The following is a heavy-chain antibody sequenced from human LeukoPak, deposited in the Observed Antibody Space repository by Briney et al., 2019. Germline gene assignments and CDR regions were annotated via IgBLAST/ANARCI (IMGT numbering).Heavy chain of an antibody. Sequence: GGSLRLSCVTSGFTFSTYAMNWVRQAPGKGLEWVSYISTSSSSIYYADSVRGRFTISRDNAKNSLYLQMNSLRDEDTAVYYCARGGSGYGDYYYFYGMDVWGQGTTVTVSS. D-gene: IGHD3-22*01. V-gene: IGHV3-48*02. CDR2: ISTSSSSI. CDR3: ARGGSGYGDYYYFYGMDV. CDR1: GFTFSTYA. J-gene: IGHJ6*02.